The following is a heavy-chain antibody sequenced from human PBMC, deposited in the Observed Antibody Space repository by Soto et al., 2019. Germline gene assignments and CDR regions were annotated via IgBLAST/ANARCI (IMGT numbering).Heavy chain of an antibody. CDR3: AREVGDYDILTGYYRNPKFDY. CDR2: INPNSGGT. CDR1: GYTFTGYY. D-gene: IGHD3-9*01. Sequence: ASVKVSCKASGYTFTGYYMHWVRQAPGQGLEWMGWINPNSGGTNYAQKFQGWVTMTRDTSISTAYMELSRLRSDDTAVYYCAREVGDYDILTGYYRNPKFDYWGQGTLVTVSS. J-gene: IGHJ4*02. V-gene: IGHV1-2*04.